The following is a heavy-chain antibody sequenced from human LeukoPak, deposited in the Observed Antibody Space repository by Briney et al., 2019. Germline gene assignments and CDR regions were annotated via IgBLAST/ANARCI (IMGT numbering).Heavy chain of an antibody. D-gene: IGHD6-6*01. CDR1: VGSISSSSYY. J-gene: IGHJ4*02. CDR2: ICYSWNT. V-gene: IGHV4-39*01. CDR3: ARGVVGSSSGVDY. Sequence: SETESLLCTVSVGSISSSSYYWGWIRRPPGKGLEWNGRICYSWNTCYNPSLKSRVTISVGTSKKQCFLKLGSVAAADTGVYYCARGVVGSSSGVDYWVRGTMVSVS.